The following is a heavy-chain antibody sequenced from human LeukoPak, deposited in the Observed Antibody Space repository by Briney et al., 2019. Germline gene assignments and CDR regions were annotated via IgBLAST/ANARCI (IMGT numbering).Heavy chain of an antibody. Sequence: GRSLRLSCSATGLTFSTYSMNWVRQPPGKRLDSVSSCSTSSSTIYYALSVKGRLTMSTYNPNNSLYLQMDSLRAEDTAVYYCARDEYNWNVDAFDIWGQGTVVTVSS. CDR2: CSTSSSTI. CDR3: ARDEYNWNVDAFDI. CDR1: GLTFSTYS. J-gene: IGHJ3*02. D-gene: IGHD1-20*01. V-gene: IGHV3-48*01.